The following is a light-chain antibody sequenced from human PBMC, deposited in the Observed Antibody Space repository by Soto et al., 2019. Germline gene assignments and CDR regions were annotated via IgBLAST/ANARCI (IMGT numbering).Light chain of an antibody. V-gene: IGLV1-44*01. J-gene: IGLJ3*02. CDR1: YSNVGSNV. CDR3: AAWDDSLIALL. CDR2: SND. Sequence: QAVVTQPPSASGTTGQRVTISCSGTYSNVGSNVVNWYQQVPGAAPKLVIYSNDRRPSGVPDRFFGSKSGASASLAISGLQTEDEADYYCAAWDDSLIALLFGGGTKVTVL.